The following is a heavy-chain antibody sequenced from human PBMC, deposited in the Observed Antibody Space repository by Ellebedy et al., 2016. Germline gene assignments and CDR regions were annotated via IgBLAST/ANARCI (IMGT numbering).Heavy chain of an antibody. CDR1: GFTVNSNW. CDR3: ARDRLYSTGPFDY. D-gene: IGHD2-8*02. Sequence: GGSLRLXXAASGFTVNSNWMHWVRQAPGKGLVWVSRINSDGSIITYADSVKGRFTISRDNAKNTLYLQMSSLRSEDTAVYYCARDRLYSTGPFDYWGQGTLVTVSS. V-gene: IGHV3-74*01. CDR2: INSDGSII. J-gene: IGHJ4*02.